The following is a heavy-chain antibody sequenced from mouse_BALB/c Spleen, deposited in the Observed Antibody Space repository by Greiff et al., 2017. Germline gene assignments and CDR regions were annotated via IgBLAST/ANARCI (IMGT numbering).Heavy chain of an antibody. J-gene: IGHJ4*01. CDR1: GFTFSSYG. Sequence: EVHLVESGGDLVKPGGSLKLSCAASGFTFSSYGMSWVRQTPDKRLEWVATISSGGSYTYYPDSVKGRFTISRDNAKNTLYLQMSSLKSEDTAMYYCARHRRDYYGGSAMDYWGQGTSVTVSS. CDR3: ARHRRDYYGGSAMDY. CDR2: ISSGGSYT. D-gene: IGHD1-1*01. V-gene: IGHV5-6*01.